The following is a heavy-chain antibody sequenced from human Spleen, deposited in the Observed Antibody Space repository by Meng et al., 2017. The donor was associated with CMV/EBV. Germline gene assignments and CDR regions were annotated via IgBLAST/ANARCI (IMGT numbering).Heavy chain of an antibody. J-gene: IGHJ4*02. V-gene: IGHV3-23*01. Sequence: GESLKISCAASRFTFSGYAMSWVRQAPGKGLEWVSTISGSGDNTYYADSVKGRFTISRDNSKNTLYLQMNSLRAEDTAVYYCANENTAMVKSYYFDYWGQGTLVTVSS. CDR2: ISGSGDNT. CDR1: RFTFSGYA. CDR3: ANENTAMVKSYYFDY. D-gene: IGHD5-18*01.